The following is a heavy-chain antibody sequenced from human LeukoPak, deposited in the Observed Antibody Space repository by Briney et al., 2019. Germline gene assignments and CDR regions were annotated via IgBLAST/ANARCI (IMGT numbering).Heavy chain of an antibody. CDR1: GFTFSSYG. Sequence: GRSLRLSCAASGFTFSSYGMHWVRQAPGKGLVWVSRINSDGSSTSYADSVRGRFTISRDSAKNTLSLQMNSLRAEDTAVYYCARALDGSGSRSLDSWGQGTLVTVSS. V-gene: IGHV3-74*01. CDR3: ARALDGSGSRSLDS. CDR2: INSDGSST. D-gene: IGHD3-10*01. J-gene: IGHJ4*02.